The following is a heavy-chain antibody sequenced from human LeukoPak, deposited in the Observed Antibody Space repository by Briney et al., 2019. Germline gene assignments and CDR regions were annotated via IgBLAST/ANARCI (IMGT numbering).Heavy chain of an antibody. CDR3: ARRSDYGDS. CDR2: ISVYDGNR. J-gene: IGHJ4*02. CDR1: GYTFPNYA. Sequence: VASVKVSCKASGYTFPNYAISWVRQAPGQGLEWMGWISVYDGNRNYAQNLQGRATMTTDTSTNTAYMELRSLRSDDTAMYYCARRSDYGDSWGQGTLVTVSS. V-gene: IGHV1-18*01.